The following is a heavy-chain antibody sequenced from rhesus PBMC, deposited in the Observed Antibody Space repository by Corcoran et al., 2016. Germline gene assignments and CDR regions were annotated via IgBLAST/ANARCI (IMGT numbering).Heavy chain of an antibody. D-gene: IGHD3-22*01. J-gene: IGHJ4*01. CDR3: ARYHMTYDY. CDR1: GDSFSSYW. V-gene: IGHV4-80*01. Sequence: QVQLQESGPGLVTSSETLSLTCAVSGDSFSSYWWGWIRQPLGKGLEWMGEINGLKGNTNYNPSLKKRVTLSRDASKNQVSLQLTSVTAADTAFYYCARYHMTYDYWGQGILVTVSS. CDR2: INGLKGNT.